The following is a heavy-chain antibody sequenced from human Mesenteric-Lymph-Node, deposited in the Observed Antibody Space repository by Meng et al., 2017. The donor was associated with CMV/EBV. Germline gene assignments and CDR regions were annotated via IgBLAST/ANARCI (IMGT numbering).Heavy chain of an antibody. V-gene: IGHV3-30*02. CDR3: AKDCRWQNPDYGMNV. Sequence: GGSLRLSCAASGFTFNSYGIHWVRQAPGKGLEWVAFIRYDGSNKYYADSVKGRFTISRDNSKNTLYLQMDSLRAEDTAVYYCAKDCRWQNPDYGMNVWGQGTTVTVSS. D-gene: IGHD4-23*01. CDR2: IRYDGSNK. J-gene: IGHJ6*02. CDR1: GFTFNSYG.